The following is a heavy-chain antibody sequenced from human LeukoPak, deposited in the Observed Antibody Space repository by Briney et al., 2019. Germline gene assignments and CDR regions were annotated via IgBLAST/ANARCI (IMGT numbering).Heavy chain of an antibody. CDR3: ARFPGPESWNDPLDY. CDR2: IYYSGST. Sequence: SETLSLTCTVSGGSISSGDYYWSWIRQPPGKGLEWIGYIYYSGSTYYNPSLKSRVTISVDTSKNQFSLKLSSVTAADTAVYYCARFPGPESWNDPLDYWGQGTLVTVSS. CDR1: GGSISSGDYY. V-gene: IGHV4-30-4*01. D-gene: IGHD1-1*01. J-gene: IGHJ4*02.